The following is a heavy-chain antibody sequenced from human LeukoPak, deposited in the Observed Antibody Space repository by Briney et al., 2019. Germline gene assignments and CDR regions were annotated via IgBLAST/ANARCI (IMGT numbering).Heavy chain of an antibody. Sequence: PSQTLSLTCTVSGGSISSGDYYWRWIRQPPGKGLEWIGYIYYSGSTYYNPSLKSRVTISIDTSKNQFSLKLSSVTAADTAVYYCARAVTGRGVDNFDYWGQGTLVTVSS. CDR2: IYYSGST. CDR3: ARAVTGRGVDNFDY. J-gene: IGHJ4*02. V-gene: IGHV4-30-4*01. D-gene: IGHD6-19*01. CDR1: GGSISSGDYY.